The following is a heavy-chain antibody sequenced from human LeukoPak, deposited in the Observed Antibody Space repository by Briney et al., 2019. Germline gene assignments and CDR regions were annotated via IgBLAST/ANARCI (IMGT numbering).Heavy chain of an antibody. J-gene: IGHJ4*02. CDR3: ARDNKWEIFAFDY. CDR2: IIPIFGTP. D-gene: IGHD1-26*01. V-gene: IGHV1-69*13. CDR1: GGSFSSYA. Sequence: ASVKVSCKASGGSFSSYAVSCVRQAPGQGLEWMGGIIPIFGTPKYAQKFQGRITITADESTSTAYMELSSLRSADTAVYYCARDNKWEIFAFDYWGQGTLVTVSS.